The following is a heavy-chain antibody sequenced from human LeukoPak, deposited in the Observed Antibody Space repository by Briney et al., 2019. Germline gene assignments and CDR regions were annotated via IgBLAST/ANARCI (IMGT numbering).Heavy chain of an antibody. D-gene: IGHD3-22*01. V-gene: IGHV1-8*01. CDR1: GHTFTNYD. CDR3: ARVHYYDSKGNWFDP. CDR2: MNPNSGNT. J-gene: IGHJ5*02. Sequence: ASVKVSCKASGHTFTNYDINWVRQATGQGLEWMGWMNPNSGNTGYAQKFQGRVTMTRDTSISTAYMELNSLRSEDTAVYYCARVHYYDSKGNWFDPWGQGTLVTVSS.